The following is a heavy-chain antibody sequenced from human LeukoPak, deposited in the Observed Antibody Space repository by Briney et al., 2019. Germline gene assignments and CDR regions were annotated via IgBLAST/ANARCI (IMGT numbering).Heavy chain of an antibody. CDR2: IYYSGST. CDR3: ARGESGNHAGFFDI. D-gene: IGHD1-14*01. Sequence: SETLSLTCTVSGVSITNNYLTWIRQPPGKELEWIGFIYYSGSTNYSHSLKSRLTISVDTYKHQFSLKLRSVTAADTAVYYCARGESGNHAGFFDIWGQGTMVTVCS. V-gene: IGHV4-59*01. CDR1: GVSITNNY. J-gene: IGHJ3*02.